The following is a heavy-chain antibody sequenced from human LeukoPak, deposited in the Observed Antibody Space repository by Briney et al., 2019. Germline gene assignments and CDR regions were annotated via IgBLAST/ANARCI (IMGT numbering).Heavy chain of an antibody. CDR1: GYTFTSYG. Sequence: ASVTVSFKASGYTFTSYGISWVRQAPGQGLEWMGMIYPRDGSTSYAQKFQGRVTVTRDTSTSTVHMELSGLRSEDTAVYYCARDQEGFDYWGQGTLVTVSS. CDR2: IYPRDGST. V-gene: IGHV1-46*01. CDR3: ARDQEGFDY. J-gene: IGHJ4*02.